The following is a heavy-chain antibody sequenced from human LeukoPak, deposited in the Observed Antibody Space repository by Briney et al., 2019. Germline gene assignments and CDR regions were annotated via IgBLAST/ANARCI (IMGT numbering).Heavy chain of an antibody. J-gene: IGHJ4*02. Sequence: GGSLRLSCAASGFTFSSYEMNWIRQAPGKGLEWISYISNSGSTKHYADSVKGRFTISRDNAKNSLYLQMNSLRAEGTAVYYCARSLVNFDYWGQGTLVTVSS. D-gene: IGHD2-8*02. CDR3: ARSLVNFDY. CDR2: ISNSGSTK. CDR1: GFTFSSYE. V-gene: IGHV3-48*03.